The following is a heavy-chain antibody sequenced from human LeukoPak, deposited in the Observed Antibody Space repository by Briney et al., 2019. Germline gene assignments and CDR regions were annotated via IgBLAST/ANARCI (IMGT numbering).Heavy chain of an antibody. CDR1: GGSISSNTYY. CDR2: ISYSGTT. J-gene: IGHJ4*02. D-gene: IGHD3-22*01. V-gene: IGHV4-39*07. Sequence: SETLSLTCTVSGGSISSNTYYWGWIRQPPGKGLEWLGSISYSGTTYYNPSLDSRVAISVDTSRNQFSLKLSSVTAADTAVYYCAREGIHYDSSGEVLFDYWGQGTLVTVSS. CDR3: AREGIHYDSSGEVLFDY.